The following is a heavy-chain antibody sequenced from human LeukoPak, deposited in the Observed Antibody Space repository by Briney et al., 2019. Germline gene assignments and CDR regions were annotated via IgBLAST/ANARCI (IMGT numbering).Heavy chain of an antibody. CDR1: KYTFTDYY. CDR3: ATIAVAGPTVDY. CDR2: INPNSGGT. V-gene: IGHV1-2*02. Sequence: GASVKVSCKASKYTFTDYYIHWVRQAPGQGLEWMGWINPNSGGTNYAQKFQGRVTMTRDTSISTAYMELSRLRSDDTAVYLCATIAVAGPTVDYWGQGTLVTVSS. J-gene: IGHJ4*02. D-gene: IGHD6-19*01.